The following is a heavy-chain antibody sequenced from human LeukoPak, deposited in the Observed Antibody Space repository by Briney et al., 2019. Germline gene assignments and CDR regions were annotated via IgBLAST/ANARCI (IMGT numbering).Heavy chain of an antibody. D-gene: IGHD3-10*01. Sequence: ASVKVSCKASGGTFSSYAISWVRQAPGQGLEWMGGIIPIFGTANYVQKFQGRVTITADKSTSTAYMELSSLRSEDTAVYYCARLRYYGSGSYYNTFDYWGQGTLVTVSS. V-gene: IGHV1-69*06. CDR1: GGTFSSYA. CDR3: ARLRYYGSGSYYNTFDY. CDR2: IIPIFGTA. J-gene: IGHJ4*02.